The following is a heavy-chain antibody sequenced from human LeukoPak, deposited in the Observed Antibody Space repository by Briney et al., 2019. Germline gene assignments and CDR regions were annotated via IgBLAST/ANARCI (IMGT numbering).Heavy chain of an antibody. Sequence: SQTLSLTCTVSGGSISSSSYYWGWIRRPPGKGLEWIGSIYYSGSTYYNPSLKSRVTISVDTSKNQFSLKLSSVTAADTAVYYCARAGRIGRPPYYYMDVWGKGTTVTISS. CDR1: GGSISSSSYY. CDR2: IYYSGST. D-gene: IGHD2/OR15-2a*01. CDR3: ARAGRIGRPPYYYMDV. J-gene: IGHJ6*03. V-gene: IGHV4-39*07.